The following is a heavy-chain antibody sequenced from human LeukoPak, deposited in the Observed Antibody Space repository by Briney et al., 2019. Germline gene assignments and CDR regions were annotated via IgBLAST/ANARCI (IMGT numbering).Heavy chain of an antibody. CDR1: GGSFSGYY. CDR3: ARVGRAVRGVTDFDY. D-gene: IGHD3-10*01. Sequence: SETLSLTCAVYGGSFSGYYWSWIRQPLGKGLEWIGEINHSGSTNYNPSLKSRVTISVDTSKNQFSLKLSSVTAADTAVYYCARVGRAVRGVTDFDYWGQGTLVTVSS. CDR2: INHSGST. J-gene: IGHJ4*02. V-gene: IGHV4-34*01.